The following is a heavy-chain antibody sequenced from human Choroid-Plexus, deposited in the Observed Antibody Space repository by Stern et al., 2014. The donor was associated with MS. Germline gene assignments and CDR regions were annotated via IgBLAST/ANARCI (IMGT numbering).Heavy chain of an antibody. Sequence: VQLVESGGGVVHPGRPLRLSCEASGFSFSSFAMHWVRQAPGKGLAAVALISYDGSKDYADSVKGLFAISRDNSKNTLYLQMNSLRAEDTAVYYCAKDRQYLTFFFDFWGQGSLVTVSS. D-gene: IGHD2/OR15-2a*01. CDR1: GFSFSSFA. V-gene: IGHV3-30*09. CDR3: AKDRQYLTFFFDF. J-gene: IGHJ4*02. CDR2: ISYDGSK.